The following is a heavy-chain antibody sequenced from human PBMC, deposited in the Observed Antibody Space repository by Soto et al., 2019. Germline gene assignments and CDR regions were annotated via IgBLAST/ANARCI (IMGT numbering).Heavy chain of an antibody. J-gene: IGHJ5*02. CDR3: ARVPSP. CDR1: GGSISSGGYS. Sequence: QLQLQESGSGLVKPSQTLSLTCAVSGGSISSGGYSWSWIRQPPGKGLEWIGYIYHSGSTYYNPSRQSRVTISLDRSKNHFSLKLRSVTATDTAVYHCARVPSPWGQGTLVTVSS. V-gene: IGHV4-30-2*01. CDR2: IYHSGST.